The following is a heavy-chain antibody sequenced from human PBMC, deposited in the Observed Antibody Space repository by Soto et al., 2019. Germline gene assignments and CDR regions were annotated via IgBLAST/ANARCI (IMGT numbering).Heavy chain of an antibody. J-gene: IGHJ4*02. CDR2: ISSSSGYI. CDR1: GFTFSNYS. Sequence: PGGSLRLSCAASGFTFSNYSMNWARQAPGKGLEWVSSISSSSGYIYYADSVKGQFTISRDNAKNSLYLQMSSLRAEDTAVYYCARGGYCGGDCYPYYFDYWGQGTLVTVSS. CDR3: ARGGYCGGDCYPYYFDY. V-gene: IGHV3-21*06. D-gene: IGHD2-21*02.